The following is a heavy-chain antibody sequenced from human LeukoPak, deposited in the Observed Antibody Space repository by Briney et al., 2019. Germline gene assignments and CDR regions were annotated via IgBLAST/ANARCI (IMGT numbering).Heavy chain of an antibody. D-gene: IGHD6-19*01. CDR2: IYYSGST. J-gene: IGHJ4*02. V-gene: IGHV4-31*03. CDR3: ARDKGSSRWFPKFLFDY. CDR1: GGSISSGGYY. Sequence: SETLSLTCTVSGGSISSGGYYWSWIRQHPGKGLEWIGYIYYSGSTYYNPSLKSRVTISVDTSKNQFSLKLSSVTAADTAVYYCARDKGSSRWFPKFLFDYWGQGTLVTVSS.